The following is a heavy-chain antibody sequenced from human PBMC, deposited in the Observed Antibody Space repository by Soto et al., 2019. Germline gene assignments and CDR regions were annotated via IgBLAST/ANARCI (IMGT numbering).Heavy chain of an antibody. V-gene: IGHV3-30*18. J-gene: IGHJ4*02. D-gene: IGHD6-19*01. CDR3: AKGGRQWLVTSDFNY. CDR1: GFTFSDYA. Sequence: VQLVESGGGVVQPGRSLRLSCAASGFTFSDYAMHWVRQAPGKGLEWVAVVSHDGRNTHYADSVKGRFTISRDSSKNTVSLEMSSLRAEGTAVYYVAKGGRQWLVTSDFNYWGQGALVTVSS. CDR2: VSHDGRNT.